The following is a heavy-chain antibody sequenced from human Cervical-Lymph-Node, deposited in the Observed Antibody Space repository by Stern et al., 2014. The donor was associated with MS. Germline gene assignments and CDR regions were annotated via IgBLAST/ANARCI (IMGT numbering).Heavy chain of an antibody. J-gene: IGHJ4*02. V-gene: IGHV4-39*01. D-gene: IGHD3-3*01. CDR2: LSYVGNT. CDR1: GGSLSSSRYN. CDR3: ARITFYDFWIDY. Sequence: QLVESGPGLVKPSETLSLTCTVSGGSLSSSRYNWGWIRPTPGQGLEWIGTLSYVGNTSHTPSLRSRVTIPVDTPKNHFPLNLNFGAAADTAVYYCARITFYDFWIDYWGQGTLVTVSS.